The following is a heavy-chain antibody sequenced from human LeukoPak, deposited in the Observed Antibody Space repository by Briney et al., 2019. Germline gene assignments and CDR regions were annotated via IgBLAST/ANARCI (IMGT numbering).Heavy chain of an antibody. V-gene: IGHV3-74*01. J-gene: IGHJ4*02. D-gene: IGHD1-14*01. CDR2: INPGGSSI. Sequence: GGSLRLSSAASGFTFSSYWMHWVRQVPGKGLVWVARINPGGSSITYADSVKGRFTISRDNAKNTLYLQMDSLRAEDTGVYYCARSNQADDYWGQGTLVTVSS. CDR3: ARSNQADDY. CDR1: GFTFSSYW.